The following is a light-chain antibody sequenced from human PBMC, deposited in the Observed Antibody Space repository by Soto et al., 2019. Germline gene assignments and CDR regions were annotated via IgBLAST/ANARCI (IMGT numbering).Light chain of an antibody. CDR1: QNIGGK. CDR3: LQVKSWPPMYT. CDR2: GPS. V-gene: IGKV3-15*01. Sequence: EIVMTQSPVTLSVSPGERVTLSCKASQNIGGKLAWYQQKPGQAPRLLLSGPSTRASGIPARFSGSESGTEFTLTISSLQSEDFAVYYCLQVKSWPPMYTFGQGTKLEIK. J-gene: IGKJ2*01.